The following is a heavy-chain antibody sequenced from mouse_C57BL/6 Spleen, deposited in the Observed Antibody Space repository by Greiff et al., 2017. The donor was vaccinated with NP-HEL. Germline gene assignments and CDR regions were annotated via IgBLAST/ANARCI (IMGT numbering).Heavy chain of an antibody. CDR3: ASWAYYSNYYAMDY. CDR2: IYPGSGST. CDR1: GYTFTSYW. J-gene: IGHJ4*01. V-gene: IGHV1-55*01. D-gene: IGHD2-5*01. Sequence: QVQPQQPGAELVKPGASVKMSCKASGYTFTSYWITWVKQRPGQGLEWIGDIYPGSGSTNYNEKFKSKATLTVDTSSSTAYMQLSSLTSEDSAVYYCASWAYYSNYYAMDYWGQGTSVTVSS.